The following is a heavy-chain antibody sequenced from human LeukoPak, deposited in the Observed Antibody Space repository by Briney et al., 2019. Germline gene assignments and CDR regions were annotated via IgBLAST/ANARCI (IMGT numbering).Heavy chain of an antibody. CDR1: GFTFSTYS. CDR2: ISSSSSYI. J-gene: IGHJ5*02. CDR3: ARDLTNGYDSGAWFDP. Sequence: SGGSLRLSCAASGFTFSTYSMNWVRQAPGKGLEWVSSISSSSSYIYYADSVKGRFTISRDNAKNSLYLQMNSLRAEDTAVYYCARDLTNGYDSGAWFDPWGQGTLVSVSS. D-gene: IGHD5-12*01. V-gene: IGHV3-21*01.